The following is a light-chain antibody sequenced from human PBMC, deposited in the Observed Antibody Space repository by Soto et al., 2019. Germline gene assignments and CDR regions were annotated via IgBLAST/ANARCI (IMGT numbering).Light chain of an antibody. Sequence: EIVMTQSPATLSVSPGERATLSCRASQSVSTNLAWYQQKPGQAPILLIYDASTRAAGVPARFSGSGSGTEFTLTISSLQSEDFAVYSCQQYYNWPPWTFGQGTKVELK. J-gene: IGKJ1*01. CDR3: QQYYNWPPWT. CDR1: QSVSTN. V-gene: IGKV3-15*01. CDR2: DAS.